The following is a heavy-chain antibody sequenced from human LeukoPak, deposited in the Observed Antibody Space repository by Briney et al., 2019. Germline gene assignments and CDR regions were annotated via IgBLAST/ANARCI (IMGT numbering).Heavy chain of an antibody. J-gene: IGHJ4*02. CDR2: INAGNGNT. Sequence: ASVKVSCKASGYTFINNAVNWVRQAPGQRLEWMGWINAGNGNTKYSQKFQDRVTITRDASASTAYMELSSLRSDDMAVYYCARGIWTGHTVGYYFDNWGQGTLVTVSS. D-gene: IGHD3/OR15-3a*01. CDR1: GYTFINNA. V-gene: IGHV1-3*01. CDR3: ARGIWTGHTVGYYFDN.